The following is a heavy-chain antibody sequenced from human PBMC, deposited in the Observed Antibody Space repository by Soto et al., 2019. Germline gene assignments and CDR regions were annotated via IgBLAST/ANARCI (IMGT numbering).Heavy chain of an antibody. CDR2: IYPSGSDT. CDR1: GYSFSSYW. D-gene: IGHD6-13*01. CDR3: ARRVGSSWRYFDS. Sequence: GESLKISCKASGYSFSSYWIGWVRQLPGEGLEWMGIIYPSGSDTRYSPSFRGQVIISADRSISTAYLQWSSLKASDTGTYYCARRVGSSWRYFDSWGQGTLVTVSS. J-gene: IGHJ4*02. V-gene: IGHV5-51*01.